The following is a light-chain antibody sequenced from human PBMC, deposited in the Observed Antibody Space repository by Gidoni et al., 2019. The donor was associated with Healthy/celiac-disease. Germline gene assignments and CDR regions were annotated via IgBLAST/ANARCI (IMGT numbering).Light chain of an antibody. CDR1: QSVNSN. CDR2: GAS. J-gene: IGKJ1*01. CDR3: QQYNNGRCT. V-gene: IGKV3-15*01. Sequence: EIVMTQSPATLSVSPGERATLSCRASQSVNSNLAWYQQKPGQAPRLLIYGASTRATGIPARFSGSGSGTEFTLTISSLQSEDFAVYYCQQYNNGRCTFGQGTKVEIK.